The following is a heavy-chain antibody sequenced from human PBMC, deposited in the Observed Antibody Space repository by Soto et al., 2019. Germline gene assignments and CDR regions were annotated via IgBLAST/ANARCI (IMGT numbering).Heavy chain of an antibody. J-gene: IGHJ4*02. CDR1: GGSISSSNW. D-gene: IGHD3-9*01. CDR3: ARVRWLSEYDILTGYYIFDQ. CDR2: IYHSGST. Sequence: SETLSLTCAVSGGSISSSNWWSWVRQPPGKGLEWIGEIYHSGSTNYNPSLKSRVTISIDKSKNQFSLKLSSVTAADTAVYYCARVRWLSEYDILTGYYIFDQWGRGTLVTVSS. V-gene: IGHV4-4*02.